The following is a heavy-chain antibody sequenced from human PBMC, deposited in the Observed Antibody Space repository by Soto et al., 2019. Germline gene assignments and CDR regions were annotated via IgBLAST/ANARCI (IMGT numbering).Heavy chain of an antibody. CDR1: GFTFSSYG. CDR3: AGSGGGWYPAL. V-gene: IGHV3-30*03. J-gene: IGHJ4*02. Sequence: RRLSCAASGFTFSSYGMHWVRQAPGKGLEWVAVISYDGSNKYYADSVKGRFTISRDNSKNTLYLQMNSLRAEDTAVYYCAGSGGGWYPALWGQGTLVTVSS. CDR2: ISYDGSNK. D-gene: IGHD3-16*01.